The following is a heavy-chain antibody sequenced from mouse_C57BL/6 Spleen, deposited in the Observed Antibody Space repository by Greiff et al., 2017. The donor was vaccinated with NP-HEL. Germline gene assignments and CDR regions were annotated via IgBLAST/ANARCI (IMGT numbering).Heavy chain of an antibody. CDR1: GYAFSSSW. Sequence: VKLQESGPELVKPGASVKISCKASGYAFSSSWMNWVKQRPGKGLEWIGRIYPGDGDTNYNGKFKGKATLTADKSSSTAYMQLSSLTSEDSAVYFCASWVTTVVPFAYWGQGTLVTVSA. D-gene: IGHD1-1*01. V-gene: IGHV1-82*01. CDR3: ASWVTTVVPFAY. CDR2: IYPGDGDT. J-gene: IGHJ3*01.